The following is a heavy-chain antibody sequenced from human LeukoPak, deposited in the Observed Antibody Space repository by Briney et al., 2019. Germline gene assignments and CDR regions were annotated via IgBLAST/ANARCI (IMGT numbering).Heavy chain of an antibody. CDR1: GITFSRSW. CDR2: IKEDGSEK. V-gene: IGHV3-7*04. J-gene: IGHJ4*02. D-gene: IGHD2-15*01. Sequence: GGSLRLSCAASGITFSRSWMSWVRQAPGKGLEWVAFIKEDGSEKYYVDSVKGRFTISRDNAENSLYLQMNSLRAEDTAVYYCARDRGGRTGLDDWGQGTLVTVSS. CDR3: ARDRGGRTGLDD.